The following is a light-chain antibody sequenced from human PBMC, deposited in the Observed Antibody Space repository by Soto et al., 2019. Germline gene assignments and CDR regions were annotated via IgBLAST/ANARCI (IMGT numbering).Light chain of an antibody. V-gene: IGKV1-39*01. CDR2: ASN. CDR1: QTITGS. CDR3: QQTYSIPIT. J-gene: IGKJ5*01. Sequence: DIQMTKSPSSLSASVGDRVTITCRASQTITGSLNWYQQRPGKAPNLLIYASNSLQSGVPPRFSGSGSGTDFTLTISSLQPEDFATYYCQQTYSIPITFGQGTRLDIK.